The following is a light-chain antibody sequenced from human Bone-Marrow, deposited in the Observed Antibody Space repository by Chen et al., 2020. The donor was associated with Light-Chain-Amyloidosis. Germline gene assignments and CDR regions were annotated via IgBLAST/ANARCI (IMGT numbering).Light chain of an antibody. CDR3: QYYQGSSQGV. CDR2: EDD. Sequence: NFMLTQPHSVSESPGKTVIISCTRSSGSIATNYVQWYQQRPGSSPTTVIYEDDRRPSGVPDRVSGSIDRSSNSASLTISGLKTEDEADYYCQYYQGSSQGVFGGGTKLTVL. CDR1: SGSIATNY. V-gene: IGLV6-57*01. J-gene: IGLJ3*02.